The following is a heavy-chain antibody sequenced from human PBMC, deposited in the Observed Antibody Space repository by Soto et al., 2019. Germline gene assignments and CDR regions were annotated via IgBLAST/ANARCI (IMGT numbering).Heavy chain of an antibody. J-gene: IGHJ4*02. V-gene: IGHV4-30-2*01. CDR2: MYHSGAT. D-gene: IGHD3-22*01. CDR1: GASINTAGYS. CDR3: ARVYDSSGYFIDY. Sequence: SETLSLTCAVSGASINTAGYSWTWLRQPPGKGLEWIGYMYHSGATTYNPSRQSRVTISGDGSKNQFSLRLTSVTAADTATYYCARVYDSSGYFIDYWGRGTLVTVSS.